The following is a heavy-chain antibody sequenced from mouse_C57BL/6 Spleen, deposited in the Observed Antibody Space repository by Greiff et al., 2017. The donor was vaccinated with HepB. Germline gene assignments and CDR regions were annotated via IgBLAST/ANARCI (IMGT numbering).Heavy chain of an antibody. D-gene: IGHD3-2*02. CDR1: GYTFTDYY. CDR2: INPNNGGT. J-gene: IGHJ3*01. V-gene: IGHV1-26*01. CDR3: ARTAQATAWFAY. Sequence: EVQLQQSGPELVKPGASVKISCKASGYTFTDYYMNWVKQSHGKSLEWIGDINPNNGGTSYNQKFKGKATLTVDKSSSTAYMEIRSLTSEDSAVYYCARTAQATAWFAYWGQGTLVTVSA.